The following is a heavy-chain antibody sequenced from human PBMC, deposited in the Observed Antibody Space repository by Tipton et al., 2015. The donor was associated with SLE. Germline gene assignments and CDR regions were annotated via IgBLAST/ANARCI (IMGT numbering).Heavy chain of an antibody. D-gene: IGHD2-15*01. CDR3: AKDGYGGNSFDY. CDR1: GFTFSSYA. Sequence: SLRLSCAASGFTFSSYAMSWVRQAPGKGLEWVSAISGSDDSTYYADSVKGRFTISRDNSKNTLYLQMNSLRAEDTAVYYCAKDGYGGNSFDYWGQGTLVTVSS. J-gene: IGHJ4*02. CDR2: ISGSDDST. V-gene: IGHV3-23*01.